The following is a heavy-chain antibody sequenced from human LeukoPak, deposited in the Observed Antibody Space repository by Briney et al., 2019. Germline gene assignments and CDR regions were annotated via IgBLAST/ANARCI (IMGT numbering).Heavy chain of an antibody. CDR2: IIPILGIA. CDR3: ARAPEDGGNFDHYGMDV. J-gene: IGHJ6*02. CDR1: GGTFSSYA. D-gene: IGHD4-23*01. Sequence: GASVKVSCKASGGTFSSYAISWVRQAPGQGLEWMGRIIPILGIANYAQKFQGRVTITADKSTSTAYMELSSLRSEDTAVYYCARAPEDGGNFDHYGMDVWGQGTTVTVSS. V-gene: IGHV1-69*04.